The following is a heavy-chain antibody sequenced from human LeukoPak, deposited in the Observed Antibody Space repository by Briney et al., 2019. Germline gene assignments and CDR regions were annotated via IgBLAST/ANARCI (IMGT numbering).Heavy chain of an antibody. CDR1: GFTFSSYE. CDR3: ARVATYCSGGSCPYYFDY. J-gene: IGHJ4*02. V-gene: IGHV3-48*03. D-gene: IGHD2-15*01. Sequence: GGSLRLSCAASGFTFSSYEMNWVRQAPGKGLECVSYISSSGSIIYYADSVKGRFTISRDNGKNSLYVQMKSLRAEDTAVYYCARVATYCSGGSCPYYFDYWGQGTLVTVSS. CDR2: ISSSGSII.